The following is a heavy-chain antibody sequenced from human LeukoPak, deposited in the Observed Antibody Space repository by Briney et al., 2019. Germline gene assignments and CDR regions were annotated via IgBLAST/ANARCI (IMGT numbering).Heavy chain of an antibody. CDR2: INSGGST. CDR3: ARDVSGDGRPADY. CDR1: GFTVSSNY. Sequence: GGSLRLSCAASGFTVSSNYMNWVRQAPGKGLEWVSVINSGGSTYYADSVKGRSTISRDNSKNTLYLQMNSLRAEDTAVYYCARDVSGDGRPADYWGQGTLVTVSS. D-gene: IGHD2-21*02. J-gene: IGHJ4*02. V-gene: IGHV3-66*01.